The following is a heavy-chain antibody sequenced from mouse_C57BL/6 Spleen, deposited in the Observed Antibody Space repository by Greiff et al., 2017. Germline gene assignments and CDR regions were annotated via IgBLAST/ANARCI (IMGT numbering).Heavy chain of an antibody. CDR1: GFTFRSYG. CDR2: ISSGGSYT. D-gene: IGHD2-3*01. Sequence: EVQRVASEGALVKPGGSLKLSCAASGFTFRSYGMSWVRQTPDKRLEWVATISSGGSYTYYPDSVKGRFTISRDHAKNTLYLQMSSLKSEDTAMYYCASLYDGYYEDFDYWGQGTTLTVSS. CDR3: ASLYDGYYEDFDY. J-gene: IGHJ2*01. V-gene: IGHV5-6*01.